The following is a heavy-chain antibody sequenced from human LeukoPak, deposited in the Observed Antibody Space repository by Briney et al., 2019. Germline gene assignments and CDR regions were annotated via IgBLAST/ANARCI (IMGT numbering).Heavy chain of an antibody. CDR3: ARSNSGYGYRSAFDL. Sequence: GESLKISCQASGYSFTSYWIGWMRQIPGKGLEWMGVIFPGDSDTTYSPSFQGQVIISVDKSISTAYLQWRTLKTSDTAIYYCARSNSGYGYRSAFDLWGQGSLVTVSS. J-gene: IGHJ4*02. CDR2: IFPGDSDT. CDR1: GYSFTSYW. D-gene: IGHD5-12*01. V-gene: IGHV5-51*01.